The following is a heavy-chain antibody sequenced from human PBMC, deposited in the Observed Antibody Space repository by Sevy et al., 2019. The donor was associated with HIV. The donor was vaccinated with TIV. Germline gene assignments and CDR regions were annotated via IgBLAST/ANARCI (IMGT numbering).Heavy chain of an antibody. Sequence: ASVKVSCRASGYTFTSNGIAWVRQAPGQGLEWMGWINTNNGNANYAQKYQGRVTMTTDTSTRTGYMELGSLRSEDTAMYYCARDRGYCSGGSCYIQQWGQGTLVTVSS. V-gene: IGHV1-18*01. CDR3: ARDRGYCSGGSCYIQQ. D-gene: IGHD2-15*01. J-gene: IGHJ1*01. CDR2: INTNNGNA. CDR1: GYTFTSNG.